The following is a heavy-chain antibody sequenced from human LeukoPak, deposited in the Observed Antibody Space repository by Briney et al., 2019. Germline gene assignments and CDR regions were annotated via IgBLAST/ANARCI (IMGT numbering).Heavy chain of an antibody. CDR1: GDSISSYY. J-gene: IGHJ5*02. D-gene: IGHD2-2*01. V-gene: IGHV4-59*12. Sequence: SETLSLTCTVSGDSISSYYWSWIRQPPGKGLELIGYMSYSGSTNYNPSLKSRVTISVDTSKNQFSLKLSSVTAADTAVYYCARVRFKPAALYTSNWFDPWGQGTLVTVSS. CDR2: MSYSGST. CDR3: ARVRFKPAALYTSNWFDP.